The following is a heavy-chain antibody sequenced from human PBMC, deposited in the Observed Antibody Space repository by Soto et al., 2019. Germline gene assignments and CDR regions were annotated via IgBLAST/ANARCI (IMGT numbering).Heavy chain of an antibody. D-gene: IGHD2-2*01. CDR2: LSGSGGST. Sequence: GGSLRLSYAASEFTFRSYAMSWVRQAPGKGLEWVSALSGSGGSTYYADSVKGRFTISRDNSKNTLYLQMNSLRAEDTAIYYCAKNPAYQLLSYYMDVWGKGTTVTVSS. J-gene: IGHJ6*03. CDR3: AKNPAYQLLSYYMDV. V-gene: IGHV3-23*01. CDR1: EFTFRSYA.